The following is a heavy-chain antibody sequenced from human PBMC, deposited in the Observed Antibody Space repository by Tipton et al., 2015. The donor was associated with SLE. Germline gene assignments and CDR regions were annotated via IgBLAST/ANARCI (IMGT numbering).Heavy chain of an antibody. Sequence: TLSLTCNVSGGSISSSSYYWGWIRQPPGKGLEWIGSMFYSGTTYYNPSLKSRFTISVDTSKNQFSLKLSSVTAADTAVYYRARGGIQLWNWFDRWGQGTLVTVAS. CDR3: ARGGIQLWNWFDR. D-gene: IGHD5-18*01. J-gene: IGHJ5*02. CDR1: GGSISSSSYY. CDR2: MFYSGTT. V-gene: IGHV4-39*07.